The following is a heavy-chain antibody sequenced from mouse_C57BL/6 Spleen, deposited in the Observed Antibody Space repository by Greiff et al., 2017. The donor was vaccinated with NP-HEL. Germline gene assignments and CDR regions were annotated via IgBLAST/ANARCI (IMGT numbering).Heavy chain of an antibody. D-gene: IGHD1-1*01. V-gene: IGHV1-18*01. CDR2: INPNNGGT. Sequence: EVQLQQSGPELVKPGASVKIPCKASGYTFTDYNMDWVKQSHGKSLEWIGDINPNNGGTIYNQKFKGKATLTVDKSSSTAYMELRSLTSEDTAVYYCARWYYGSRGAYWGQGTLVTVSA. CDR1: GYTFTDYN. CDR3: ARWYYGSRGAY. J-gene: IGHJ3*01.